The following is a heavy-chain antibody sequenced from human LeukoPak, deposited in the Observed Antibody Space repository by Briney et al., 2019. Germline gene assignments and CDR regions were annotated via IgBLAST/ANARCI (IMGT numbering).Heavy chain of an antibody. D-gene: IGHD6-13*01. CDR3: ARAAAAGWFDP. Sequence: SETLSLTCAVYGGSFSGYYWSWIRQPPGKGLEWIGEINHSGGTNYNPSLKSRVTISVDTSKNQFSLKLSSVTAADTAVYYCARAAAAGWFDPWGQGTLVTVSS. J-gene: IGHJ5*02. CDR2: INHSGGT. V-gene: IGHV4-34*01. CDR1: GGSFSGYY.